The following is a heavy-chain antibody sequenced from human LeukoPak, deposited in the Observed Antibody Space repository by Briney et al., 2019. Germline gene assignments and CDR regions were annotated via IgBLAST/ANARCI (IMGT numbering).Heavy chain of an antibody. CDR1: GFNFGTFW. V-gene: IGHV3-7*01. CDR2: INQDGSVR. J-gene: IGHJ1*01. D-gene: IGHD3-22*01. Sequence: GGSLRLSCAASGFNFGTFWMNWVRQAPGRGLEWVAKINQDGSVRDYVDSVKGRFTISRDNANNFLHLQMNSLRADDAAVYYCARDQNFYDTTGEGYFQHWGQGTLVTVSS. CDR3: ARDQNFYDTTGEGYFQH.